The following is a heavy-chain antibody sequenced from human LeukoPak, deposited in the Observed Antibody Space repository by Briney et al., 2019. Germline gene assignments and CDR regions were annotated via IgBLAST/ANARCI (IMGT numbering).Heavy chain of an antibody. V-gene: IGHV4-39*01. CDR3: ARRLLYGSLDY. J-gene: IGHJ4*02. D-gene: IGHD3-10*01. Sequence: SETLSHTCTVSGGSISSSSYYWGWIRQPPGKGLEWIGSIYYSGSTYYNPSLKSRVTISVDTSKNQFSLKLSSVTAADTAVYYCARRLLYGSLDYWGQGTLVTVSS. CDR1: GGSISSSSYY. CDR2: IYYSGST.